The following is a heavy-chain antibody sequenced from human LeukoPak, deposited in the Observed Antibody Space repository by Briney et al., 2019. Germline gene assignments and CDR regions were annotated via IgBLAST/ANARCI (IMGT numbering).Heavy chain of an antibody. J-gene: IGHJ4*02. D-gene: IGHD4-17*01. Sequence: PSQTLSLTCTVSGGSISSGSYYWSWIRQPAGKELEWIGRIYTSGSTNYNPSLESRVTISVDTSKNQFSLKLSSVSAADTAVYYCARGGDRFDYWGQGTLVTVSS. CDR3: ARGGDRFDY. CDR2: IYTSGST. V-gene: IGHV4-61*02. CDR1: GGSISSGSYY.